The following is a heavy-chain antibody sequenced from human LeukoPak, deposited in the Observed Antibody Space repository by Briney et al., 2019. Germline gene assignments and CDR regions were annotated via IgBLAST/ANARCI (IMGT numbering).Heavy chain of an antibody. CDR2: INSDGSST. Sequence: GGSLRLSCAASGFTFSSYWMHWVRQVPGKGLVWVSRINSDGSSTNYADSVRGRFTISRDNAKNTLHLQMNSLRAEDTAVYYCARANYDFWSGYPDYWGQGTLVTVSS. D-gene: IGHD3-3*01. CDR1: GFTFSSYW. J-gene: IGHJ4*02. CDR3: ARANYDFWSGYPDY. V-gene: IGHV3-74*01.